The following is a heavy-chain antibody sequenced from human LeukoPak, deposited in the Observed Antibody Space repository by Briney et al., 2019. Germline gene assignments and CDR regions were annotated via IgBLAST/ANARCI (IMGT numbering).Heavy chain of an antibody. CDR2: ISPHNGDT. CDR3: AREGTVRELDY. D-gene: IGHD3/OR15-3a*01. J-gene: IGHJ1*01. V-gene: IGHV1-2*02. CDR1: GYSFSDHY. Sequence: GASVKVSCKAPGYSFSDHYIHWVRQAPGQGLEWMGWISPHNGDTNYEQMFQGRLTLTRDTSISTVYMEVSRLRSDDAAVYYCAREGTVRELDYWGQGTLVTVFS.